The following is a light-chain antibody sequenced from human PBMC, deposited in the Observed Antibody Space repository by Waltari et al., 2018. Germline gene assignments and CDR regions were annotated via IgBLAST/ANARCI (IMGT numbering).Light chain of an antibody. J-gene: IGKJ5*01. CDR3: QHYDNWPVT. CDR1: QSVSSN. CDR2: DAS. Sequence: EIVMTQSPATLSVSPGERATISCRASQSVSSNFAWYQQKPGQAPRLLIYDASTRATGIPARFSGSESGTESTLTISSRQSEDFAVYYCQHYDNWPVTFGQGTRLEIK. V-gene: IGKV3-15*01.